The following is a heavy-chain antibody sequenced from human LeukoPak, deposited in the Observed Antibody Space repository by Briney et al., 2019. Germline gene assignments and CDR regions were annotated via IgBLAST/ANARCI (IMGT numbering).Heavy chain of an antibody. V-gene: IGHV1-8*03. D-gene: IGHD1-26*01. CDR3: ATIGVSGRPTDY. CDR2: MNPNSGNT. J-gene: IGHJ4*02. CDR1: GYTFTSYD. Sequence: ASVKVSCKASGYTFTSYDINWVRQATGQGLEWMGWMNPNSGNTGYVQKFQGRVTITRNTSISTAYMELSSLRSEDTAVYYCATIGVSGRPTDYWGQGTLVTVSS.